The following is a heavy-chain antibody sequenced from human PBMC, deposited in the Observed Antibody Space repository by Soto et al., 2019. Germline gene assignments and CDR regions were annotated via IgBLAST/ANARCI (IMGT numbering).Heavy chain of an antibody. D-gene: IGHD3-9*01. CDR2: ISGSGGST. CDR1: GFTFSNYA. V-gene: IGHV3-23*01. CDR3: ARDRDILTGYYTGQAFDY. J-gene: IGHJ4*02. Sequence: GGSLRLSCAASGFTFSNYAVTWVRQAPGKGLEWVSTISGSGGSTYYADSVKGRFTISRDNSKNTLYLQVNSLRADDTAVYYCARDRDILTGYYTGQAFDYWGQGTLVTVSS.